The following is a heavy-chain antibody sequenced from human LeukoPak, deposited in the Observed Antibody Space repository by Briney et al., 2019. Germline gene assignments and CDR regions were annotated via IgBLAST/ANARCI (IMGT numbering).Heavy chain of an antibody. V-gene: IGHV3-9*01. CDR3: AKDSSSGWSFDY. Sequence: GGSLRLSCAASGFIFDDYAMHWVRQAPGKGLEWVSGISWNSGSIGYADSVKGRFTISRDNAKNSLYLQMNSLRAEDTALYYCAKDSSSGWSFDYWGQGTLVTVSS. CDR2: ISWNSGSI. CDR1: GFIFDDYA. D-gene: IGHD6-19*01. J-gene: IGHJ4*02.